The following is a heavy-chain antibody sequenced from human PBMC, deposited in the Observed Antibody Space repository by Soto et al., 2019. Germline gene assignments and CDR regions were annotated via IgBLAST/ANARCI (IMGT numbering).Heavy chain of an antibody. J-gene: IGHJ4*02. CDR1: GFTFSSYA. CDR2: ITGSGVST. CDR3: ATGGDYVD. D-gene: IGHD2-21*02. Sequence: GGSLRLPCAASGFTFSSYALSWVRQAPGKGLQWVSSITGSGVSTDYADSVKGRFTISRDNSKNTLYLQMNSLRAEDTAVYYCATGGDYVDWGQGTLVTVSS. V-gene: IGHV3-23*01.